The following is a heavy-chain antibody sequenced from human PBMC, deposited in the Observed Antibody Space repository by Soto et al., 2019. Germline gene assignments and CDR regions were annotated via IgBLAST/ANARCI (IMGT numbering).Heavy chain of an antibody. CDR3: AREWYDYGDYGGAFDI. Sequence: GGSLRLSCAASGFTFSSYSMNWVRQAPGKGLEWVSSISSSSSYIYYADSVKGRFTISRDNAKNSLYLQMNSLRAEDTAVYYCAREWYDYGDYGGAFDIWGQGTMVNVSS. CDR1: GFTFSSYS. D-gene: IGHD4-17*01. CDR2: ISSSSSYI. V-gene: IGHV3-21*01. J-gene: IGHJ3*02.